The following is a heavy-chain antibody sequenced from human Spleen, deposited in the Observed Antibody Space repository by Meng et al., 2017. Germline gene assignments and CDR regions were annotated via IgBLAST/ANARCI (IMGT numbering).Heavy chain of an antibody. V-gene: IGHV4-39*07. CDR2: CDYSGTT. CDR1: GGSLGSNRYH. D-gene: IGHD2-2*01. Sequence: QLQLQESGPGLVKPSETLSSTRTVSGGSLGSNRYHWGWIRHPPGKGVEWGGTCDYSGTTYSNSSLKSRVTIAADTSKNQLSLKVRSVIAADTAVYYCARGACSGISCFFDYWGQGTLVTVSS. CDR3: ARGACSGISCFFDY. J-gene: IGHJ4*02.